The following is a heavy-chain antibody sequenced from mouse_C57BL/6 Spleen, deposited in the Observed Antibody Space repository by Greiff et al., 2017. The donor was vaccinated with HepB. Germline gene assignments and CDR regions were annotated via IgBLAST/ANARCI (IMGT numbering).Heavy chain of an antibody. V-gene: IGHV5-17*01. CDR2: ISSGSSTI. CDR3: ASEDLYYSNYGTMDY. Sequence: EVQLQQSGGGLVKPGGSLKLSCAASGFTFSDYGMHWVRQAPEKGLEWVAYISSGSSTIYYADTVKGRFTISRDNAKNTLFLQMTSLRSEDTAMYYCASEDLYYSNYGTMDYWGQGTSVTVSS. D-gene: IGHD2-5*01. J-gene: IGHJ4*01. CDR1: GFTFSDYG.